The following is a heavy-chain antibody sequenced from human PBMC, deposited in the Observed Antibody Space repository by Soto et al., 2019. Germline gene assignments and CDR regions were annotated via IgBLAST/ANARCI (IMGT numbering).Heavy chain of an antibody. CDR1: GYTFTTYG. V-gene: IGHV1-18*01. CDR2: ISVYKGDT. J-gene: IGHJ4*02. CDR3: ARVYCGGDCFSGGDFDY. Sequence: QVQLVQSGTEVKKAGSAVKVSCKTSGYTFTTYGISWIRQAPGQGLEWIAWISVYKGDTNYAQNVQGRVTMTTHTLTTTAYLELRSLRSDDTAVYYCARVYCGGDCFSGGDFDYWGQGTLVTVS. D-gene: IGHD2-21*01.